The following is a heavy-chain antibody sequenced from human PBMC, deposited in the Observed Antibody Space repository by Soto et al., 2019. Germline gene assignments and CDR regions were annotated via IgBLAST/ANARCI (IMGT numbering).Heavy chain of an antibody. CDR2: ISYDGSNK. J-gene: IGHJ4*02. Sequence: GGSLRLSCAASGFTFSSYAMHWVRQAPGKGLEWVAVISYDGSNKYYADSVKGRFTISRDNSKNTLYLQMNSLRAEDTAVYYCARDLVSSSWYPHFDYWGQGTLVTVSS. V-gene: IGHV3-30-3*01. CDR1: GFTFSSYA. D-gene: IGHD6-13*01. CDR3: ARDLVSSSWYPHFDY.